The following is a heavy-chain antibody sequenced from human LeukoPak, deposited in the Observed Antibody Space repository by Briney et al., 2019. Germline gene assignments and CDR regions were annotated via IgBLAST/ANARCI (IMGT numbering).Heavy chain of an antibody. CDR3: AKGPYGNYPSLFDY. D-gene: IGHD4-11*01. CDR2: IRYDGSNK. J-gene: IGHJ4*02. Sequence: GGSLRLSCAASGFTFSSYGMHWVRQAPGKGLEWVAFIRYDGSNKYYADSVKGRFTISRDNSKNTLYLQMNSLRAEDTAVYYCAKGPYGNYPSLFDYWGQGTLVTVSS. V-gene: IGHV3-30*02. CDR1: GFTFSSYG.